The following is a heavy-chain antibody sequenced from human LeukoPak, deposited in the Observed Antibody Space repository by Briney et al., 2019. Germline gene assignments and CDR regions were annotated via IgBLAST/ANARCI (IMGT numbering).Heavy chain of an antibody. Sequence: GASVKVSCKASGYTFTSYGISWVRQAPGQGLEWMGWISAYNGNTNYAQKLQGRVTMTTDTSTSTAYMELRSLRSDDTAVYYCASMTTVTTRSNYYYYYGMDVWGQGTTVTVSS. J-gene: IGHJ6*02. V-gene: IGHV1-18*01. CDR1: GYTFTSYG. CDR3: ASMTTVTTRSNYYYYYGMDV. D-gene: IGHD4-17*01. CDR2: ISAYNGNT.